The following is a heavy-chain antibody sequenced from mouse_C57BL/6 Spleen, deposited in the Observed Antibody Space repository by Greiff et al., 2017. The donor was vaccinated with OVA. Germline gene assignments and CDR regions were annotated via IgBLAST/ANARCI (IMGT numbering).Heavy chain of an antibody. D-gene: IGHD2-4*01. V-gene: IGHV1-81*01. CDR3: ARHYDQGDYAMDY. J-gene: IGHJ4*01. CDR1: GYTFTSYG. CDR2: IYPRSGNT. Sequence: QVQLKESGAELARPGASVKLSCKASGYTFTSYGISWVKQRTGQGLEWIGEIYPRSGNTYYNEKFKGKATLTADKSSSTAYMELRSLTSEDSAVYFCARHYDQGDYAMDYWGQGTSVTVSS.